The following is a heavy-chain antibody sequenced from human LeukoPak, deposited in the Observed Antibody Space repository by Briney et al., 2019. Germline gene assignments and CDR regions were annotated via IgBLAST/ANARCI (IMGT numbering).Heavy chain of an antibody. J-gene: IGHJ4*02. CDR2: ISFDGSDA. D-gene: IGHD3-22*01. V-gene: IGHV3-74*01. CDR3: AKAYYYDSRGGYYFDY. CDR1: GFTFSGFW. Sequence: GGSLRLSCAASGFTFSGFWMHWVRQAPGKGLVWVSCISFDGSDATYADSVKGRFTISRDNAKNTLHLQMDSLRAEDTAVYYCAKAYYYDSRGGYYFDYWGQGTLVTVSS.